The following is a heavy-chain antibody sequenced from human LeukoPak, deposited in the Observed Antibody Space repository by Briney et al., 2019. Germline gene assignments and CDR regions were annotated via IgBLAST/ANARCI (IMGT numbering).Heavy chain of an antibody. D-gene: IGHD5-12*01. CDR1: GFTFSSYG. V-gene: IGHV3-30*18. J-gene: IGHJ3*02. CDR2: ISYDGSNK. CDR3: AKGGGYDYVAFDI. Sequence: GGSLRLSCAASGFTFSSYGMHWVRQAPGKGLEWVAVISYDGSNKYYADSVKGRFTISRDNSKNTLYLQMNSLRAGDTAVYYCAKGGGYDYVAFDIWGQGTMVTVSS.